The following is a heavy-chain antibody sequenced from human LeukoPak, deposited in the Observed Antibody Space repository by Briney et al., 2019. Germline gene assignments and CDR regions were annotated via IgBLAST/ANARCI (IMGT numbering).Heavy chain of an antibody. D-gene: IGHD3-22*01. CDR3: TTVGYDSSGYYSLESDY. V-gene: IGHV3-15*01. Sequence: GGSLRPSCAASGFTFSNYWMYWVRQAPGKGLEWVGRIKSKTDGGTTDYAAPVKGRFTISRDDSKNTLSLQMNSLKTEDTAVYYCTTVGYDSSGYYSLESDYWGQGTLVTVSS. CDR1: GFTFSNYW. J-gene: IGHJ4*02. CDR2: IKSKTDGGTT.